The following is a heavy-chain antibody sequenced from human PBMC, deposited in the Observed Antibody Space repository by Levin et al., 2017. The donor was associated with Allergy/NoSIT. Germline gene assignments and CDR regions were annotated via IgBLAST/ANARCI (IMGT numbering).Heavy chain of an antibody. CDR2: IYGDYT. CDR3: ARGPSRNYFYYGVDV. D-gene: IGHD3-10*01. J-gene: IGHJ6*02. V-gene: IGHV3-53*01. CDR1: GFTVNDNY. Sequence: LPGGSLRLSCAASGFTVNDNYVTWVRQAPGKGMEWLSVIYGDYTFYADSVKGRFTISRDSVNNTAFLQMNSLRVDDTAVYYCARGPSRNYFYYGVDVWGQGTTVSVSS.